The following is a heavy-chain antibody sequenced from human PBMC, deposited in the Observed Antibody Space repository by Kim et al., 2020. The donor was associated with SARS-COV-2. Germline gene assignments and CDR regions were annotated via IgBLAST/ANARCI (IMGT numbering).Heavy chain of an antibody. V-gene: IGHV1-24*01. CDR3: ATTTAYSSSSWFDP. D-gene: IGHD6-6*01. Sequence: AQKFQGRVPMNEDTSTDTAYMELSSLRSEDTAVYYCATTTAYSSSSWFDPWGQGTLVTVSS. J-gene: IGHJ5*02.